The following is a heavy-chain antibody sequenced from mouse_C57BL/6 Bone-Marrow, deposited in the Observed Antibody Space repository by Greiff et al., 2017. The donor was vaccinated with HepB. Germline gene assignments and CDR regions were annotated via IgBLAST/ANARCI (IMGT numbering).Heavy chain of an antibody. Sequence: QVQLKQPGAELVKPGASVKLSCKASGYTFTSYWMQWVKQRPGQGLEWIGEIDPSDSYTNYNQKFKGKATLTVDTSSSTAYMQLSSLTSEDSAVYYCARDPITTVVATRWYFDVWGTGTTVTVSS. CDR3: ARDPITTVVATRWYFDV. CDR1: GYTFTSYW. CDR2: IDPSDSYT. D-gene: IGHD1-1*01. V-gene: IGHV1-50*01. J-gene: IGHJ1*03.